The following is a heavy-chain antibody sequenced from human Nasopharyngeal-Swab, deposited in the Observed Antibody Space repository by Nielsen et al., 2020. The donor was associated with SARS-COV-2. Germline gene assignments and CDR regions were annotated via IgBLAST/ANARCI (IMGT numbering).Heavy chain of an antibody. CDR2: ISSSSGYI. D-gene: IGHD3-10*01. J-gene: IGHJ4*02. V-gene: IGHV3-21*01. Sequence: LTCAASGFTFSSYSMNWVRQAPGKGLEWVSSISSSSGYIYYADSVKGRFTISRDNAKNSLYLQMNSLRAEDTAVYYCARDPGRWVRGVYYWGQGTLVTVSS. CDR3: ARDPGRWVRGVYY. CDR1: GFTFSSYS.